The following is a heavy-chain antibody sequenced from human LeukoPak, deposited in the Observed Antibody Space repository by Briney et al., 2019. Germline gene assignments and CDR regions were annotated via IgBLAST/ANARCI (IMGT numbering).Heavy chain of an antibody. J-gene: IGHJ4*02. CDR3: EGSAGY. CDR2: IKRDGSEK. CDR1: GFTFSNSW. Sequence: GGSLRLSCAASGFTFSNSWMSWVRQAPGKGLEWVANIKRDGSEKYYVDSVKGRFTISRDNAKSSLFLQMNSLRAEDTAVYYCEGSAGYWVQGTLVTVSS. V-gene: IGHV3-7*01.